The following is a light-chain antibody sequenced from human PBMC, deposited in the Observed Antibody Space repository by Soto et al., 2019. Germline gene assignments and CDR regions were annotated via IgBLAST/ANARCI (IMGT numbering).Light chain of an antibody. J-gene: IGLJ2*01. V-gene: IGLV4-60*02. Sequence: QLVLTQSSSASASLGSSVKLTCTLSRGHSSYIIAWHQQQPGKAPRYLMKLEGSGSYNKGSGVPDRFSGSSSVADRYLTISNLQFEDEADYYCETWDSNTYVVFGGGTKLTVL. CDR1: RGHSSYI. CDR2: LEGSGSY. CDR3: ETWDSNTYVV.